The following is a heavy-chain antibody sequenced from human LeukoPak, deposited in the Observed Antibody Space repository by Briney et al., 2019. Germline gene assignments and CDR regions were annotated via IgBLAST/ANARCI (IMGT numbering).Heavy chain of an antibody. CDR3: ARSHDYNTYVSP. CDR1: VFTFIVYY. V-gene: IGHV1-2*02. D-gene: IGHD4-11*01. Sequence: GASVTVSFTASVFTFIVYYIHWVRRAPGQGLEWMGWINPNGGETHYSQKFQGRVPLTTDTSLSTAYLGLSSLISDDTAVYYCARSHDYNTYVSPWGQGPLVTVPS. CDR2: INPNGGET. J-gene: IGHJ5*02.